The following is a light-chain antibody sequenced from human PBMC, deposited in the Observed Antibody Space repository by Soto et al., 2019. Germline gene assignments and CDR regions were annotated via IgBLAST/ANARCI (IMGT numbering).Light chain of an antibody. CDR2: GVS. CDR3: QKYSRSPPT. CDR1: QSVTSNN. V-gene: IGKV3-20*01. J-gene: IGKJ1*01. Sequence: EVVLTQSPGTLSLSPGERATLSCRTSQSVTSNNLAWYQQKPGQSPRLLIYGVSSRATGIPDRFSGSGSGTDFTLTITRLEPEDFAVYYCQKYSRSPPTCGQGNKGDIK.